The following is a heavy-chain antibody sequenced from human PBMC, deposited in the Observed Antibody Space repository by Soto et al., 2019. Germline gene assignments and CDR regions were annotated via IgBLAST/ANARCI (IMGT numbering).Heavy chain of an antibody. CDR3: AKPRGSSWTFDY. J-gene: IGHJ4*02. CDR2: ISWNSGSI. CDR1: GFNFSNYA. D-gene: IGHD6-13*01. Sequence: EVQLWESGGGLIQPGGSLRLSCAASGFNFSNYAMSWVRQAPGKGLEWVSGISWNSGSIGYADSVKGRFTISRDNAKNSLYLQMNSLRAEDTALYYCAKPRGSSWTFDYWGQGTLVTVSS. V-gene: IGHV3-9*01.